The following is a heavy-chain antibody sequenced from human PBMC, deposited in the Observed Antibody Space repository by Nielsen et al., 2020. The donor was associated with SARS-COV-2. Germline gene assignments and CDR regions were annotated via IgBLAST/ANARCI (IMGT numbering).Heavy chain of an antibody. V-gene: IGHV1-58*01. CDR1: GFTFTSSA. CDR2: IVVGSGNT. CDR3: ARDWDDFWSGSKPFDY. D-gene: IGHD3-3*01. Sequence: SVKVSCKASGFTFTSSAVQWVRQARGQRLEWIGWIVVGSGNTNYAQKFQERVTITRDMSTSTAYMELSSLRSEDTAVYYCARDWDDFWSGSKPFDYWGQGTLVTVSS. J-gene: IGHJ4*02.